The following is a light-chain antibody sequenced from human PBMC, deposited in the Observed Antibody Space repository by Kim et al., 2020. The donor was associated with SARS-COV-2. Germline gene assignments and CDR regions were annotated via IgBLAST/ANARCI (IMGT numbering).Light chain of an antibody. CDR1: SIGRKR. V-gene: IGLV3-21*04. J-gene: IGLJ2*01. CDR3: QVWDSSSDHRVV. CDR2: YDS. Sequence: PGKTAGSTCGGKSIGRKRVNWYQQKPGQAPVLVINYDSDRPSGSPERFSGSNSGNTATLTISRVEAGDEADYYCQVWDSSSDHRVVFGGGTQLTVL.